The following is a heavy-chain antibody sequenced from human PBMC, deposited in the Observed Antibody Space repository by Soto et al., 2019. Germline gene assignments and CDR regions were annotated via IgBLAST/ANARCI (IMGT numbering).Heavy chain of an antibody. J-gene: IGHJ3*02. D-gene: IGHD6-19*01. V-gene: IGHV1-2*04. CDR2: INPNSGGT. CDR3: ARGGAYSSGWYHDAFDI. Sequence: EASVKVSCKASGYTFTGYYMHWVRQAPGQGLEWMGWINPNSGGTNYAQKFQGWVTMTRDTSISTAYMELSRLRSDDTAVYYCARGGAYSSGWYHDAFDIWGQGTMVTVSS. CDR1: GYTFTGYY.